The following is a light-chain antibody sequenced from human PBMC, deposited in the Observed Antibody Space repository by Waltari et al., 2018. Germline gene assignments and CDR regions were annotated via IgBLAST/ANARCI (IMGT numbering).Light chain of an antibody. V-gene: IGLV6-57*04. J-gene: IGLJ2*01. CDR1: SGSIASNF. Sequence: NFMLTQPHSVSESPGKTVAISCTHSSGSIASNFVQWYQQRPGSAPTLVIYEDYERPSGVPDRFSGSIDRSSNSASLTISELKTEDEAEYYCQSYGSKIVVFGSATKLTVL. CDR3: QSYGSKIVV. CDR2: EDY.